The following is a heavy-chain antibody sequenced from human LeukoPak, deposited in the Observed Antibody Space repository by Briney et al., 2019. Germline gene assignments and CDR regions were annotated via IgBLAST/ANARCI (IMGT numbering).Heavy chain of an antibody. V-gene: IGHV4-39*07. Sequence: SETLSLTCTVSGGSISSSSYYWGWIRQPPGKGLEWIGSIYYSGSTYYNPSLKSRVTISVDTSKNQFSLKLSSVTAADTAVYYCARASGLLWFGELFIYAFDIWGQGTMVTVSS. CDR2: IYYSGST. CDR1: GGSISSSSYY. CDR3: ARASGLLWFGELFIYAFDI. J-gene: IGHJ3*02. D-gene: IGHD3-10*01.